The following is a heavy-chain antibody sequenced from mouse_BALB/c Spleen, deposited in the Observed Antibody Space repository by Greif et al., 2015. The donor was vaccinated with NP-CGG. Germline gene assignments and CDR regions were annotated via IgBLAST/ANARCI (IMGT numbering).Heavy chain of an antibody. CDR1: GYTFTGYN. J-gene: IGHJ3*01. Sequence: EVKLQESGPELVKPGASVKISCKASGYTFTGYNMHWVKQSHGKSLEWIGYIYPYNGGTGYNQKFKSKATLTVDNSSSTAYMELRSLTSEDSAVYYCARSRDWEWFAYWGQGTLVTVSA. V-gene: IGHV1S29*02. CDR2: IYPYNGGT. CDR3: ARSRDWEWFAY. D-gene: IGHD4-1*01.